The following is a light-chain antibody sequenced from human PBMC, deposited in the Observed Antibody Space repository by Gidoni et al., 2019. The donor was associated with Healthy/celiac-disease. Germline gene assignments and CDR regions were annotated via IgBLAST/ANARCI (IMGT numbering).Light chain of an antibody. J-gene: IGLJ3*02. CDR2: EGS. V-gene: IGLV2-23*01. CDR3: CSYAGSSTWV. CDR1: SSDVGSYNL. Sequence: QSALTQPADVSGSPGQSITISCTGTSSDVGSYNLLSWYQQHPGKAPKLMIYEGSKRPSGVSNRFSGSKSGNTASLTISGLQAEDEADYYCCSYAGSSTWVFGGGTKLTVL.